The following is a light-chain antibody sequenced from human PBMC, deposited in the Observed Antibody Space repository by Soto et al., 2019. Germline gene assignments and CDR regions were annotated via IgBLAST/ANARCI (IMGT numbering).Light chain of an antibody. J-gene: IGLJ1*01. CDR3: ASYAGNNKGV. CDR2: EVR. CDR1: SSDVGAYDF. V-gene: IGLV2-8*01. Sequence: QSALTQPPSASGSPGQSVTISCTGTSSDVGAYDFVSWYQQHPGTAPKLLIYEVRKRPSGVPHRFSGSKSGNTASLTVSGLQAEDEADYYCASYAGNNKGVFGTGTKVTVL.